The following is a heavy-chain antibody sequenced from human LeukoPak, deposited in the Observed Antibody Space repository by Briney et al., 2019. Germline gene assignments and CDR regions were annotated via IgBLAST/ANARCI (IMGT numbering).Heavy chain of an antibody. V-gene: IGHV4-34*01. D-gene: IGHD6-13*01. CDR2: INHSGST. Sequence: SETLSLTCAVYGGSFSGYYWSWIRQPPGKGLEWIGEINHSGSTNYNPSLKGRVTISVDTSKNQFSLKLSSVTAADTAVYYCASNTPIAAAGTGWFDPWGQGTLVTVSS. CDR1: GGSFSGYY. CDR3: ASNTPIAAAGTGWFDP. J-gene: IGHJ5*02.